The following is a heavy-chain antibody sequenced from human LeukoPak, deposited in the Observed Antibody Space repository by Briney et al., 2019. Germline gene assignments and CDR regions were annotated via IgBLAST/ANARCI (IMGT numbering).Heavy chain of an antibody. CDR1: GGSISSYY. Sequence: SETLSLTCTVSGGSISSYYWSWIRQPPGKGLEWIGYIYYSGSIDYNPSLKSRVTISVDTSKNQFSLKLSSVTAADTAVYYCARVISKRITIFGVVITWFDPWGQGTLVTVSS. D-gene: IGHD3-3*01. CDR3: ARVISKRITIFGVVITWFDP. CDR2: IYYSGSI. V-gene: IGHV4-59*01. J-gene: IGHJ5*02.